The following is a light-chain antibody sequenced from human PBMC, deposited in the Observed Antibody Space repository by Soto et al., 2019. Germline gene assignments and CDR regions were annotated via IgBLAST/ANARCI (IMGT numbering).Light chain of an antibody. CDR1: RSDIGAYNF. CDR2: DVN. V-gene: IGLV2-14*03. CDR3: TSWTTSTTMI. J-gene: IGLJ2*01. Sequence: QSALTQPASVSGSPGQSITISCTGTRSDIGAYNFVSRYQQHPGEVPKLILYDVNVRPSGVSNRFSGSKSGNTASLTISGLQAEDEADYYCTSWTTSTTMIFGGGTKVTVL.